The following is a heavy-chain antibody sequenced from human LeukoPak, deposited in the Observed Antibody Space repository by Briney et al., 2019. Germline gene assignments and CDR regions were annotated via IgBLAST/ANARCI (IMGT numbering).Heavy chain of an antibody. J-gene: IGHJ5*02. CDR2: INHSGST. V-gene: IGHV4-34*01. D-gene: IGHD3-10*01. CDR3: ARGRVYYGSGSYKNWFDP. CDR1: GGSFSGYY. Sequence: SETLSLTCAVYGGSFSGYYWSWIRQPPGKGLEWTGEINHSGSTNYNPSLKSRVTISVDTSKNQFSLKLSSVTAADTAVYYCARGRVYYGSGSYKNWFDPWGQGTLVTVSS.